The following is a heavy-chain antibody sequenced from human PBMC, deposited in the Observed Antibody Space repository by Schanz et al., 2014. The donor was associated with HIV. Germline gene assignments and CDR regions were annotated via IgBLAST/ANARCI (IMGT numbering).Heavy chain of an antibody. CDR2: ISWSSGNI. CDR3: AKGVSVAGSSYYFDY. CDR1: GFTFGNYA. Sequence: EVQLLESGGGLVQPGGSLRLSCAASGFTFGNYAMHWVRQAPGKGLEWVSGISWSSGNIGYADSEKGRFTISRDNAKNSLYLQMNSLRREDTAFYYCAKGVSVAGSSYYFDYGGQGALVTVSS. J-gene: IGHJ4*02. D-gene: IGHD6-19*01. V-gene: IGHV3-9*01.